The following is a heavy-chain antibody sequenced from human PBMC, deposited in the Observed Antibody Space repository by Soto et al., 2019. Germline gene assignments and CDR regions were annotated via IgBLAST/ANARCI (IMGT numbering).Heavy chain of an antibody. CDR1: GFTFSNAW. CDR2: IKSKTDGGTT. J-gene: IGHJ6*02. V-gene: IGHV3-15*01. D-gene: IGHD2-21*01. CDR3: TTDLLLRIEGTLIPMDV. Sequence: PVGSLRLSCAASGFTFSNAWMSWVRQAPGKGLEWVGRIKSKTDGGTTDYAAPVKGRFTISRDDSKNTLYLQMNSLKTEDTAVYYCTTDLLLRIEGTLIPMDVWGQGTTVTVSS.